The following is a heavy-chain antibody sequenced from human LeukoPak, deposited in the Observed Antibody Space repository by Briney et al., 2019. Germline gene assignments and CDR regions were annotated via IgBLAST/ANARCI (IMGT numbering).Heavy chain of an antibody. D-gene: IGHD1-14*01. Sequence: SVKVSCKASGGTFSSYAISWVRQAPGQGLEWMGGIIPIFGTANYAQKFQGRVTITADESTSTAYMELSSLRSEDTAVYYCATGAPTGGRLIMDVWGKGTTVTVSS. CDR1: GGTFSSYA. V-gene: IGHV1-69*13. J-gene: IGHJ6*03. CDR2: IIPIFGTA. CDR3: ATGAPTGGRLIMDV.